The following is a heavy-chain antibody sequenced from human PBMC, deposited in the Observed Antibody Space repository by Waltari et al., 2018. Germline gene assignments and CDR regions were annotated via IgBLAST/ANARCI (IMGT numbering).Heavy chain of an antibody. CDR1: DGSISSSCYY. Sequence: QLQLQESGPGLVKPSETLSLTCTVSDGSISSSCYYWGWIRQPPGKGLEWIGSIYYTGGTYYNPSLKSRVTISVDTSKRQFSLQLSSVTAADTAVYHCARHFPPLYSRAFDYWSQGNLVTVSS. V-gene: IGHV4-39*01. J-gene: IGHJ4*02. CDR2: IYYTGGT. CDR3: ARHFPPLYSRAFDY. D-gene: IGHD6-13*01.